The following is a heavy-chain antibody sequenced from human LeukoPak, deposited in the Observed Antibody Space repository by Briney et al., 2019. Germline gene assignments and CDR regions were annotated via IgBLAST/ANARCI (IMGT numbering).Heavy chain of an antibody. CDR2: ISGSGSYI. Sequence: GGSLRLSCAASGFIFSSYAMNWVRQAPGKGLEWVSSISGSGSYIHYADSMKGRFTISRDNAKKSVYLHMSRLRAEDTAVYYCARGLESGDYVANAFDFWGRGTTVSVS. V-gene: IGHV3-21*01. D-gene: IGHD4-17*01. CDR3: ARGLESGDYVANAFDF. CDR1: GFIFSSYA. J-gene: IGHJ3*01.